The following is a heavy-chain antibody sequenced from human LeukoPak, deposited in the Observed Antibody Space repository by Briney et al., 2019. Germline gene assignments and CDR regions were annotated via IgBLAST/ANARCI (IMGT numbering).Heavy chain of an antibody. J-gene: IGHJ5*02. V-gene: IGHV3-33*01. D-gene: IGHD3-10*01. CDR3: ARATYYGSGSFSWFDP. CDR2: IWYDGSNK. Sequence: GGSLRLSCAASGFTFSSYGMHWVRQAPGKGLEWVAVIWYDGSNKYYADSVKGRFTISRDNSKNTLYLQMNSLRAEDTAVYYCARATYYGSGSFSWFDPWGQGTLVTVSS. CDR1: GFTFSSYG.